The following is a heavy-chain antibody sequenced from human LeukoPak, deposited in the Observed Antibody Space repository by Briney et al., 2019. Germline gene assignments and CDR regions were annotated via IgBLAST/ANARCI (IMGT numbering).Heavy chain of an antibody. CDR3: ARSGSSGYYPQSYFDY. V-gene: IGHV4-39*01. CDR1: GGSISSSSYY. D-gene: IGHD3-22*01. J-gene: IGHJ4*02. CDR2: IYYSGST. Sequence: SETLSLTCTVSGGSISSSSYYWGWIRQPPGKGLEWIGSIYYSGSTYYNPSLKSRVTISVDTSKNQFSLKLSSVTAADTAVYYCARSGSSGYYPQSYFDYWGQGTLVTVSS.